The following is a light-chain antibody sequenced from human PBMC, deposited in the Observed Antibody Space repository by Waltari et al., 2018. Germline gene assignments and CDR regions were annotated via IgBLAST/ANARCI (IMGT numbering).Light chain of an antibody. CDR1: PSFRTH. CDR3: QQYYVWPPIT. V-gene: IGKV3-15*01. Sequence: VLLTQSPASLSVSPGDTVLLSCRASPSFRTHLVWYQQKAGQAPRTLIYGASTRASGVPSRFSGSGSETDFTLIISSLQSEDAAVYFCQQYYVWPPITFGGGTKLEI. CDR2: GAS. J-gene: IGKJ4*01.